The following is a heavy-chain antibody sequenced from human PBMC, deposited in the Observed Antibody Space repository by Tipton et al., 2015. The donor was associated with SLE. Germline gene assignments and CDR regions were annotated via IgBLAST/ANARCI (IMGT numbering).Heavy chain of an antibody. CDR1: GGSFSGYY. CDR3: ARDRVRGVIHY. CDR2: IYYSGST. D-gene: IGHD3-10*01. J-gene: IGHJ4*02. Sequence: TLSLTCAVYGGSFSGYYWSWIRQPPGKGLEWIGYIYYSGSTNYNPSLKSRVTISVDTSKNQFSLKLSSVTAADTATYFCARDRVRGVIHYWGQGTLVTVSS. V-gene: IGHV4-59*12.